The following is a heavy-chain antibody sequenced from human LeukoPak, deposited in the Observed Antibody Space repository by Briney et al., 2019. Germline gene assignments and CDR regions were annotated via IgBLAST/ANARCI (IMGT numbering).Heavy chain of an antibody. CDR2: IYTSGST. D-gene: IGHD2-21*01. CDR3: ARDLFPQIGCPTFNP. V-gene: IGHV4-4*07. CDR1: GGSIIIHY. J-gene: IGHJ5*02. Sequence: SETLSLTCTVSGGSIIIHYWSWIRQPAGKGLEWIGRIYTSGSTNYNPSLKSRVTISVDTSKNQFSLKLSSVTAADTAVYYCARDLFPQIGCPTFNPWGQGTLVTVSS.